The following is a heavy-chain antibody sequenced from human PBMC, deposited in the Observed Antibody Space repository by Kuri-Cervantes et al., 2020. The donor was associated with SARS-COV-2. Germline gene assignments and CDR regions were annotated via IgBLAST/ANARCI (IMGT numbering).Heavy chain of an antibody. CDR2: ISYDGSDK. Sequence: GESLKISCAASGFTFSSYSMNWVRQAPGKGLEWVALISYDGSDKNYADSVKGRFTISRDNSKNTLYLQTDTLKTEDTAVFYCARDASYSGSYGSFQHWGQGTLVTVSS. V-gene: IGHV3-30*05. D-gene: IGHD1-26*01. J-gene: IGHJ1*01. CDR3: ARDASYSGSYGSFQH. CDR1: GFTFSSYS.